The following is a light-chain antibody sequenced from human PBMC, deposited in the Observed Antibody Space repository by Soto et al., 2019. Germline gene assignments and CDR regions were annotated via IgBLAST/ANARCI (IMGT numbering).Light chain of an antibody. CDR1: DSNIGSNS. CDR3: GTWESYLSVGV. J-gene: IGLJ2*01. V-gene: IGLV1-51*01. CDR2: DND. Sequence: QSVLTQPPSVSAAPGQTVTISCSGRDSNIGSNSVSWYQQVPGTAPKLLLYDNDKRPSGIPDRFFGSKSGTSATLGIAGLQTADEADYYCGTWESYLSVGVFGGGTKLTVL.